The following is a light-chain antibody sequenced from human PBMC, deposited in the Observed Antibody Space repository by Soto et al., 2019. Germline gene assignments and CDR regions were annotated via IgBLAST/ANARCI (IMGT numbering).Light chain of an antibody. CDR1: QSVSSSY. J-gene: IGKJ1*01. V-gene: IGKV3-20*01. Sequence: ESVLTLYTGTLSFSPGERATLSCRASQSVSSSYLAWYQQKPGQAPRLLIYGASSRATGIPDRFTGSGSGTDFTLTISRLEPEDLEGYYCHQYGSAPRTFGQGTKVDIK. CDR3: HQYGSAPRT. CDR2: GAS.